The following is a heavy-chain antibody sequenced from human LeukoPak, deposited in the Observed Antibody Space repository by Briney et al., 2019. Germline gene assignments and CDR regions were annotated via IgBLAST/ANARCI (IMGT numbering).Heavy chain of an antibody. CDR3: ASSRSGYSYGLDY. Sequence: ASVKVSCKASGYTFTFYYMHWVRQAPGQGLEWMGWINPNSGGTNYAQKFQGWVTMTRDTSISTAYMELSRLRSDDTAVYYCASSRSGYSYGLDYWGQGTLVTVSS. J-gene: IGHJ4*02. V-gene: IGHV1-2*04. CDR2: INPNSGGT. CDR1: GYTFTFYY. D-gene: IGHD5-18*01.